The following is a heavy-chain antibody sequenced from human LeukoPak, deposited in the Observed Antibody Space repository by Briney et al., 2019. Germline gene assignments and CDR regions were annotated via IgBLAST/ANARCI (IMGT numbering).Heavy chain of an antibody. J-gene: IGHJ5*02. CDR1: GFTFSSYA. V-gene: IGHV3-23*01. Sequence: PGGSLRLSCAASGFTFSSYAMSWVRQAPGKGLEWVLGISGSGYSTYYADSAKGRFTISRDNAKNSLYLQMNSLRAEDTAVYYCARRAVTTFNWFDPWGQGTLVTVSS. CDR3: ARRAVTTFNWFDP. CDR2: ISGSGYST. D-gene: IGHD4-17*01.